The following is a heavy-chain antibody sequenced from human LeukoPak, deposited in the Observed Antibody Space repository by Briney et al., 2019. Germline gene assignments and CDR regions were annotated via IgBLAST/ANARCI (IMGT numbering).Heavy chain of an antibody. D-gene: IGHD3-9*01. Sequence: GGSLRLSCAASGFTFSNYDMSWVRQAPGKGLEWVSAFSGVGDSTYYTDSVKGRFTISRDNSKYTLYLHVNSLRAEDTAVYYYASGLDNILTGYIYYWGQGTLVTVSS. J-gene: IGHJ4*02. CDR1: GFTFSNYD. V-gene: IGHV3-23*01. CDR3: ASGLDNILTGYIYY. CDR2: FSGVGDST.